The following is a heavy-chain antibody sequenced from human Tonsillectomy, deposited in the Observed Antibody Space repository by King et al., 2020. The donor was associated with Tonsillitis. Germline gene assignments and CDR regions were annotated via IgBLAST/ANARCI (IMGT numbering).Heavy chain of an antibody. J-gene: IGHJ5*01. V-gene: IGHV1-69*01. CDR2: ILPIFHKA. D-gene: IGHD6-25*01. Sequence: QLVQSGAEVKKPGSSVKVSCKISGGTFSSYAINWVRQAPGQGLEWMGGILPIFHKADYAENFQGRVTITADESTSTAYMEMSSLTSGDTAVYYCARGAAAPASWLDPWGQGTLAT. CDR3: ARGAAAPASWLDP. CDR1: GGTFSSYA.